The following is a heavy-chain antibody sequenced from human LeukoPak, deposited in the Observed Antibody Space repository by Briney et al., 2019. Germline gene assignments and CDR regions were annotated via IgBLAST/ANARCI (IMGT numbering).Heavy chain of an antibody. V-gene: IGHV1-24*01. CDR3: TTHIDYGSHFDY. Sequence: ASVKVSFKVSGYALTELSMHWVRQAPGKGLEWMGGFDPEDGETIYPQKFQGRVTMTEDTSTDTAYMELSSLRSEDTAVYYCTTHIDYGSHFDYWGQGTLVTVSS. CDR1: GYALTELS. CDR2: FDPEDGET. J-gene: IGHJ4*02. D-gene: IGHD4-17*01.